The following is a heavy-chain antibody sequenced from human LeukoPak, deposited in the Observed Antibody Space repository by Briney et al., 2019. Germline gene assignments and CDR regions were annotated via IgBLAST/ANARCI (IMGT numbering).Heavy chain of an antibody. Sequence: SETLSLTCAVSTYSITSDYHWAWIRQSPGKGLEWIGSVYHTGRTYYNPAHKTRVTISVDTSKNQFSLRPTSMTASDTAVYFCARHVSGNVWFFDDWGQGTLVTVSS. CDR2: VYHTGRT. CDR3: ARHVSGNVWFFDD. V-gene: IGHV4-38-2*01. CDR1: TYSITSDYH. J-gene: IGHJ4*02. D-gene: IGHD1-26*01.